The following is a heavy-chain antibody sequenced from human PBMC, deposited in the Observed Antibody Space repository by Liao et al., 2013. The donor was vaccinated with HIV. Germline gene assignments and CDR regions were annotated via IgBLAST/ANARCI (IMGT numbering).Heavy chain of an antibody. D-gene: IGHD3-9*01. V-gene: IGHV4-4*07. Sequence: QVQLQESGPGLVKPSETLSLTCTVSGGSISSYYWSWIRQPAGKGLEWIGRIYTSGSTNYNPSLKSRVSLSVDTSKNQFSLKLFSVTAADTAVYYCARVDWSQDAFDFWGQGTMVTVSS. CDR1: GGSISSYY. J-gene: IGHJ3*01. CDR3: ARVDWSQDAFDF. CDR2: IYTSGST.